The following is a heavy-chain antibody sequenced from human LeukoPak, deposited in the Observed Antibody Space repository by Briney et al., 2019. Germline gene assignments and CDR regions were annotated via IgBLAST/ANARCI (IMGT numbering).Heavy chain of an antibody. CDR2: ISGSSSYI. Sequence: GGSLRLSCAASGFTFSTYIMNWVRQAPGKGLEWVSSISGSSSYIYYADSMKGRFTISRDNAKSSLYLQMNSLRDEDTAIYFCARALWELRSSAYFDHWGQRTLVTVSS. D-gene: IGHD1-26*01. CDR1: GFTFSTYI. CDR3: ARALWELRSSAYFDH. V-gene: IGHV3-21*06. J-gene: IGHJ4*02.